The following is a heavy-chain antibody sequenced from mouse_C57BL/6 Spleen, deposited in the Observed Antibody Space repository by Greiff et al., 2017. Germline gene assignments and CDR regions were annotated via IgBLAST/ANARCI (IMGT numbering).Heavy chain of an antibody. CDR1: GYTFTSYW. Sequence: QVQLQQPGAELVKPGASVKLSCKASGYTFTSYWMHWVKQRPGQGLEWIGMIHPNSGSTNYNEKFNSKATLTVDKSSSTAYMQLSSLTSEDSAVYYCARTDSSGYPHYAMDYWGQGTSVTVSS. J-gene: IGHJ4*01. CDR3: ARTDSSGYPHYAMDY. V-gene: IGHV1-64*01. CDR2: IHPNSGST. D-gene: IGHD3-2*02.